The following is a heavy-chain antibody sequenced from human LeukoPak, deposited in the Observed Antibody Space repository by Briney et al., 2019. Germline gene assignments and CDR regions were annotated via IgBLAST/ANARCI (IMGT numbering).Heavy chain of an antibody. D-gene: IGHD5-12*01. Sequence: GESLKISCKGSGYSFTSYWIGWVRQMPGKGLEWTGIIYPGDSGTRYSPSFQGQVTISADKSISTAYLQWSSLKASDTAMYYCARHQGEGDSGYDFDYWGQGTLVTVSS. CDR2: IYPGDSGT. CDR1: GYSFTSYW. CDR3: ARHQGEGDSGYDFDY. J-gene: IGHJ4*02. V-gene: IGHV5-51*01.